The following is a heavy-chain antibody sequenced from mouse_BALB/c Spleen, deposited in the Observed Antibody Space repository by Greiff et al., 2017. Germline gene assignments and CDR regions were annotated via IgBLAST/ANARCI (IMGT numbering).Heavy chain of an antibody. V-gene: IGHV5-17*02. CDR1: GFTFSSFG. D-gene: IGHD2-4*01. CDR3: ARSGDYPYWYFDV. J-gene: IGHJ1*01. Sequence: EVQLQESGGGLVQPGGSRKLSCAASGFTFSSFGMHWVRQAPEKGLEWVAYISSGSSTIYYADTVKGRFTISRDNPKNTLFLQMTSLRSEDTAMYYCARSGDYPYWYFDVWGAGTTVTVSS. CDR2: ISSGSSTI.